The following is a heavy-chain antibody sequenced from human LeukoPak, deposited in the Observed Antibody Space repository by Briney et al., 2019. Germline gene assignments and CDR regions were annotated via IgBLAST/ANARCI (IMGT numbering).Heavy chain of an antibody. CDR1: GGSFIGYY. V-gene: IGHV4-34*01. CDR2: INHFGST. CDR3: ARATYSISFGRFDP. J-gene: IGHJ5*02. Sequence: SETLSLTCAVYGGSFIGYYWSWIRQPPGKGLEWIGEINHFGSTNYNPSLKSRVTISIDTSKNQFSLKLSSVTAADTAVYYCARATYSISFGRFDPWGQGTLVTVSS. D-gene: IGHD6-6*01.